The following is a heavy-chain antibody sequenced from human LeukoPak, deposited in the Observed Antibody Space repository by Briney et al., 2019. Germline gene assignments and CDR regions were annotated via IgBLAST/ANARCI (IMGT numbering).Heavy chain of an antibody. V-gene: IGHV4-59*01. J-gene: IGHJ3*02. D-gene: IGHD6-13*01. CDR3: ARDGRSSWEVSYAFDI. Sequence: PSETLSLTCTVSGVSISSYYWSWLRQPPGKGLEWVGYIYYSESTNYNPSLKSRVTISVDPSKHQFSLKLSSVTAADTAVYYCARDGRSSWEVSYAFDIWGQGTMVTVSS. CDR1: GVSISSYY. CDR2: IYYSEST.